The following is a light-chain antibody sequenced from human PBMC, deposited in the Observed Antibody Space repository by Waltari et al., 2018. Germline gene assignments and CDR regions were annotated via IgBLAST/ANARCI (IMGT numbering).Light chain of an antibody. CDR2: DAS. J-gene: IGKJ2*01. CDR1: QSVSSY. CDR3: QQRSNWLRT. V-gene: IGKV3-11*01. Sequence: EIVLTQYPATLSLSPGERATLSCRASQSVSSYLAWYQQKPGQAPRLLIYDASNRATGIPARFSGSGSGTDFTLTISSLEPEDFAVYYCQQRSNWLRTFGQGTKLEIK.